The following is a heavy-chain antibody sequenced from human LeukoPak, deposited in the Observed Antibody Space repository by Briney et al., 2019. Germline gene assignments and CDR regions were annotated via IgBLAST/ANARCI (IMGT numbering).Heavy chain of an antibody. CDR3: ARREWELHYFDY. CDR2: IYYSGST. V-gene: IGHV4-39*07. CDR1: GGSISSSSYY. J-gene: IGHJ4*02. D-gene: IGHD1-26*01. Sequence: SETLSLTCTVSGGSISSSSYYWGWIRQPPGKGLEWIGSIYYSGSTYYNPSLKSRVTISVDTSKNQFSLKLSSVTAADTAVYYCARREWELHYFDYWGQGTLVTVSS.